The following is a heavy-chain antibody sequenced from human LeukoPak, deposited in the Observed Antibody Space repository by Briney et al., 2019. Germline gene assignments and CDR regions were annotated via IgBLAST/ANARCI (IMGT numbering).Heavy chain of an antibody. CDR1: GSSISSYY. V-gene: IGHV4-59*01. CDR2: IYYSGST. J-gene: IGHJ4*02. Sequence: SETLSLTCTVSGSSISSYYWSWIRQPPGKGLEWIGYIYYSGSTNYNPSLKSRVTISVDTSKNQFPLKLSSVTAADTAVYYCARVIPLTYDSSGFYFDYWAREPWSPSPQ. CDR3: ARVIPLTYDSSGFYFDY. D-gene: IGHD3-22*01.